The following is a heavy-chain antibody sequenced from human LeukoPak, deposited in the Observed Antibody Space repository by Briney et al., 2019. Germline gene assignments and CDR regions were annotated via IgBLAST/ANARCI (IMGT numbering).Heavy chain of an antibody. CDR3: ARRPGGHLGWFDP. D-gene: IGHD3-16*01. V-gene: IGHV5-51*01. CDR2: TYPGDSDT. CDR1: GYSFTSYW. J-gene: IGHJ5*02. Sequence: GESLKISCKGSGYSFTSYWIDWVRPMPGKGLEWMGITYPGDSDTRYSPSFQGQVTISADKSISTAYLQWSSLKASDTAMYYCARRPGGHLGWFDPWGQGTLVTVSS.